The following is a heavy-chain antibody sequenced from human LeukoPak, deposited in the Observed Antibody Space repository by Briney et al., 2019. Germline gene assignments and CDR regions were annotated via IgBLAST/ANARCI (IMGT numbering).Heavy chain of an antibody. CDR1: GGSISDYY. CDR3: ARRMGGDYGNWFDF. Sequence: SETLSLTCTVSGGSISDYYWNWIRQPPGKGLEWIGTIYYSGSTNYNPSLRSRVTISLDTSKNQFSPRVSSVTAADTAVYYCARRMGGDYGNWFDFWGQGILVTVSS. J-gene: IGHJ5*01. D-gene: IGHD4-17*01. CDR2: IYYSGST. V-gene: IGHV4-59*08.